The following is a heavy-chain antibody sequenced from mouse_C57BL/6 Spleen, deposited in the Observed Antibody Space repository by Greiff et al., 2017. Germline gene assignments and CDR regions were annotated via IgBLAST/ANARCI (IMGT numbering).Heavy chain of an antibody. V-gene: IGHV1-18*01. CDR2: INPNNGGT. Sequence: VQLQQSGPELVKPGASVKIPCKASGYTFTDYNMDWVKQSHGKSLEWIGDINPNNGGTIYNQKFKGKATLTVDKSSSTAYMELRSLTSEDTAVYYCARRSSDGYFSYWYFDVWGTGTTVTVSS. CDR3: ARRSSDGYFSYWYFDV. D-gene: IGHD2-3*01. J-gene: IGHJ1*03. CDR1: GYTFTDYN.